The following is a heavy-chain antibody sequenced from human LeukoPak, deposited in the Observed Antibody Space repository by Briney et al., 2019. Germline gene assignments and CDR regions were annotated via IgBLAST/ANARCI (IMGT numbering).Heavy chain of an antibody. J-gene: IGHJ4*02. CDR2: IYTSGST. CDR3: AREPYFDSTGYYFDY. Sequence: SETLSLTCTVPGGSISTYYWTWIRQPAGKGLEWIGRIYTSGSTNYNPSLKSRVTISVDKSKNQFSLKLSSVTAADTAVYYCAREPYFDSTGYYFDYWGQGTLVTISS. CDR1: GGSISTYY. D-gene: IGHD3-22*01. V-gene: IGHV4-4*07.